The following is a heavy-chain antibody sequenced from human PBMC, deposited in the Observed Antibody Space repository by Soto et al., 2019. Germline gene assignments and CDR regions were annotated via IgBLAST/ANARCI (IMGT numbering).Heavy chain of an antibody. Sequence: ASVKVSCKASGYTFTSYYMHWVRQAPGQGLEWMGIINPSGGSTSYAQKFQGRVTMTRDTSTSTVYMELSSLRSEDTAVYYCARERVFSHPSEYYDFWSGYQFDYWGQGTLVTVSS. D-gene: IGHD3-3*01. CDR3: ARERVFSHPSEYYDFWSGYQFDY. CDR2: INPSGGST. J-gene: IGHJ4*02. V-gene: IGHV1-46*01. CDR1: GYTFTSYY.